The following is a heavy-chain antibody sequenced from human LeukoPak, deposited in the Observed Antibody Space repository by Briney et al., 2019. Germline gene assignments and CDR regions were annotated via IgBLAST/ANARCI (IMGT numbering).Heavy chain of an antibody. CDR2: MNPNSGNT. CDR3: ARGRGAGYYDSNGFYY. D-gene: IGHD3-22*01. Sequence: ASVKVSCKASGYTFTSYDINWVRQATGQGLEWMGWMNPNSGNTGYAQKFQGRVTMTRNTSISTAYMELSSLRSEDTAVYYCARGRGAGYYDSNGFYYWGQGTLVTLSS. V-gene: IGHV1-8*01. CDR1: GYTFTSYD. J-gene: IGHJ4*02.